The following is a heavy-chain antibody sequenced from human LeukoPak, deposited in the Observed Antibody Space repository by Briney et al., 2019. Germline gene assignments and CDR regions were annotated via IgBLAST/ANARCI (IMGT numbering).Heavy chain of an antibody. V-gene: IGHV2-5*02. Sequence: SGPTEAKPTQPLTLTGTFSGFSLSTSGVGVGWIRQPSGKALEWLALIYWDDDKCYSPSLKSRLTITKDTSKIQVVLTMTNMDPVDTATYYCVHRAITMVRGVRDDAFDIWGQGTMVTVSS. D-gene: IGHD3-10*01. CDR1: GFSLSTSGVG. CDR2: IYWDDDK. J-gene: IGHJ3*02. CDR3: VHRAITMVRGVRDDAFDI.